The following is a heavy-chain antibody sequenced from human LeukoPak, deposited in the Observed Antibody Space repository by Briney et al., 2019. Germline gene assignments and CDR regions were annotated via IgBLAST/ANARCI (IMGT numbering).Heavy chain of an antibody. V-gene: IGHV3-30-3*01. CDR1: GFTLSSYA. Sequence: GGSLRLSCAASGFTLSSYAMHWVRQAPGKGLEWVAVISYDGSNKYYADSVKGRFTISRDNSKNTLYLQMNSLRAEDTAVYYCASSGSYDYWGQGTLVTVSS. D-gene: IGHD1-26*01. CDR3: ASSGSYDY. J-gene: IGHJ4*02. CDR2: ISYDGSNK.